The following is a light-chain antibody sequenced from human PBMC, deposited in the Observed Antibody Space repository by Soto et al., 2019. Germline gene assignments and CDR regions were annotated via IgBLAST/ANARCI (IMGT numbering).Light chain of an antibody. V-gene: IGKV1-39*01. CDR3: QQSFITPRT. CDR1: QSISNY. J-gene: IGKJ1*01. Sequence: DLQMTQSPSSLSASVGDRVTITCRASQSISNYLNWYQHKLGKAPKLLIYDASRLQSGVPSRFSGSGSGTDFTLTISSLQPEDFATYYCQQSFITPRTFGQGTKVDIK. CDR2: DAS.